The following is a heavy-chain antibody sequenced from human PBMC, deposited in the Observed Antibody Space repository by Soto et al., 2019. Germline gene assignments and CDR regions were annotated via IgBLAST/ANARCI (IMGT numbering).Heavy chain of an antibody. Sequence: QVQLQESGPGLVKPSQTLSLTCTVSGGSISSGGYYWSWIRQHPGKGLEWIGYIYYSGSTYYNPSVKRRVTISVETSRNQVSLKLTSVTTADTAVYYCARGGTGGRTTVTTYAVWGQGTLVTVSS. J-gene: IGHJ4*02. CDR2: IYYSGST. CDR3: ARGGTGGRTTVTTYAV. CDR1: GGSISSGGYY. D-gene: IGHD4-17*01. V-gene: IGHV4-31*03.